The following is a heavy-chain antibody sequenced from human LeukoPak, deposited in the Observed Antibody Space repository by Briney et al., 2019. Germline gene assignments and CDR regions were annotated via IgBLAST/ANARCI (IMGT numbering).Heavy chain of an antibody. Sequence: GGSLRLSCAASGFTFSSYAMSWVRQAPGKGLEWVSAISGSGGSTYYADSVKGRFTISRDNSKNTLYLQMNSLRAEDTAVYYCARIRGSLYYTMDVWGQGTTVTVSS. CDR2: ISGSGGST. D-gene: IGHD3-16*01. J-gene: IGHJ6*02. CDR1: GFTFSSYA. V-gene: IGHV3-23*01. CDR3: ARIRGSLYYTMDV.